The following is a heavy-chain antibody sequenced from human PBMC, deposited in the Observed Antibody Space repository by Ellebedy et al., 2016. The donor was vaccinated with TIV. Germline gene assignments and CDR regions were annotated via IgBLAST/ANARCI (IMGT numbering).Heavy chain of an antibody. D-gene: IGHD5-24*01. CDR3: AARDDYINY. J-gene: IGHJ4*02. Sequence: AASVKVSCKASGYTFTSYDITWVRQAPGQGLEWMGRIIPFLNIPRYAQSFQGRVTITADKSTSTTYMEMSSLTSDDTAVYYCAARDDYINYWGQGTRVTVSS. V-gene: IGHV1-69*04. CDR1: GYTFTSYD. CDR2: IIPFLNIP.